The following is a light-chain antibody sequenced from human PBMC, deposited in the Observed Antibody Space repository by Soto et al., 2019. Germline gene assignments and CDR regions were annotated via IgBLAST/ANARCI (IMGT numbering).Light chain of an antibody. CDR3: CSYAGSSTLV. V-gene: IGLV2-23*02. CDR2: EVS. CDR1: SSDVGSYNL. J-gene: IGLJ2*01. Sequence: SALTQPASVSGSPGQSITISCTGTSSDVGSYNLVSWYQQHPGKAPKLMIYEVSKRPSGVSNRFSGSKSDNTASLTISGLQAEDEADYYCCSYAGSSTLVFGGGTKLTVL.